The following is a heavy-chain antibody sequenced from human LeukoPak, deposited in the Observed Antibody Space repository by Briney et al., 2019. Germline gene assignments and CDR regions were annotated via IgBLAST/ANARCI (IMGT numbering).Heavy chain of an antibody. V-gene: IGHV3-30-3*01. Sequence: GGSLRLSCAASGFTFSSYAMHWVRQAPGKGLEWMAVISYDGSNKYYADSVKGRFTISRDNSKNTLYLQMNGLRAEDTAVYYCARSTGATTVVSPSYYGTDVWGQGTTVTVSS. J-gene: IGHJ6*02. CDR2: ISYDGSNK. D-gene: IGHD4-23*01. CDR1: GFTFSSYA. CDR3: ARSTGATTVVSPSYYGTDV.